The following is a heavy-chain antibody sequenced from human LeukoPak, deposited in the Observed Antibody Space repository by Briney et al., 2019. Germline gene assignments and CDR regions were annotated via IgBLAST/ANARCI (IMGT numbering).Heavy chain of an antibody. CDR2: ISSSGTYI. V-gene: IGHV3-21*01. Sequence: PGGSLRLSCAASGYTFSDYSVNWVRQVPGKGLEWVSSISSSGTYIYYADSVKGRFTISRDNAKNSLFLQMNSLRAEDTAVYYCARGTYYYEFWGQGTLVTVSS. CDR1: GYTFSDYS. CDR3: ARGTYYYEF. D-gene: IGHD3-10*01. J-gene: IGHJ4*02.